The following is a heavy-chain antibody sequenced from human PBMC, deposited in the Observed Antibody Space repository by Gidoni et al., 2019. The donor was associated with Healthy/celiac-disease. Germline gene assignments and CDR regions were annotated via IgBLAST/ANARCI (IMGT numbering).Heavy chain of an antibody. CDR2: IDPSDSYT. CDR1: GYRFTSYW. D-gene: IGHD6-6*01. Sequence: KGSGYRFTSYWISWVRQMPGKGLEWMGRIDPSDSYTNYSPSFQGHVTISADKSISTAYLQWSSLKASDTAMYYCARSGSSRTSSYYYYMDVWGKGTTVTVSS. V-gene: IGHV5-10-1*01. CDR3: ARSGSSRTSSYYYYMDV. J-gene: IGHJ6*03.